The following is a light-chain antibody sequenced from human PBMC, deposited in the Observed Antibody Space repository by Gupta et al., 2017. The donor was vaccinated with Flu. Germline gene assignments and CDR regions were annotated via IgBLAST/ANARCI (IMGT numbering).Light chain of an antibody. CDR2: LGS. CDR3: RQALQTPFT. V-gene: IGKV2-28*01. Sequence: DIVMTQSPLSLPVTPGEPASISCRSSQSLPHSNGYNYLDWYLQKPGQSPQLLIYLGSNRASGVPDRFSGSGSGTDFTLKISRVEAEDVGVYYCRQALQTPFTFGPGTKVDIK. CDR1: QSLPHSNGYNY. J-gene: IGKJ3*01.